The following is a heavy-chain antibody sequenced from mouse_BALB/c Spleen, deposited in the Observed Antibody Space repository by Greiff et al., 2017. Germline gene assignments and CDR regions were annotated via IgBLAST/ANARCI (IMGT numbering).Heavy chain of an antibody. V-gene: IGHV14-1*02. Sequence: VQLKQSGAELVRPGALVTMSCKASGFNIKDYYMHWVKQRPEQGLEWIGWIDPENGNTIYDPNFQGKASITADTSSNTVYLQHSSLTSEDTAVYYCASKAISYGNGNDAVDYWGQGTSVTVSS. CDR2: IDPENGNT. J-gene: IGHJ4*01. CDR3: ASKAISYGNGNDAVDY. D-gene: IGHD2-1*01. CDR1: GFNIKDYY.